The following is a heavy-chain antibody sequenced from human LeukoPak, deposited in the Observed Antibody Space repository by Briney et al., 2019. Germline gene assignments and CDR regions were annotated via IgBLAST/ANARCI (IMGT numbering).Heavy chain of an antibody. D-gene: IGHD6-19*01. CDR3: SRGCGGWYVALYAFDF. Sequence: GRSLRLSCAASGFTFSSYAMHWVRPAPGKGLERVAVISYDGSNKYYADSVKGRFTLSRDNSKNTLYLQMNSLRAEDPAVYFRSRGCGGWYVALYAFDFWGQGTMVTVSS. V-gene: IGHV3-30*04. J-gene: IGHJ3*01. CDR2: ISYDGSNK. CDR1: GFTFSSYA.